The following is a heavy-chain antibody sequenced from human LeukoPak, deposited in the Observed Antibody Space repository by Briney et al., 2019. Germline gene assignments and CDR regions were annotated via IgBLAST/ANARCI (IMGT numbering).Heavy chain of an antibody. Sequence: SVKVSCKASGGTFSSYAISWVRQAPGQGLEWMGGIIPIFGTANYAQKFQGRVTITTDESTSTAYMELSSLRSEDTAVYYCARVRRGSNWFDPWGQGTLVTVSS. CDR2: IIPIFGTA. J-gene: IGHJ5*02. CDR1: GGTFSSYA. D-gene: IGHD2-15*01. V-gene: IGHV1-69*05. CDR3: ARVRRGSNWFDP.